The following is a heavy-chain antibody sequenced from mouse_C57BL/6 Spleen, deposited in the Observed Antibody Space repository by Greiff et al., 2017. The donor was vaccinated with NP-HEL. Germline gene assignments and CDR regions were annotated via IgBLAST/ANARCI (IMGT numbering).Heavy chain of an antibody. CDR3: AARDDYDDPYWYFDV. J-gene: IGHJ1*03. CDR2: IYPGDGDT. Sequence: VKLVESGPELVKPGASVKISCKASGYAFSSSWMNWVKQRPGKGLEWIGRIYPGDGDTNYNGKFKGKATLTADKSSSTAYMQLSSLTSEDSAVYFCAARDDYDDPYWYFDVWGTGTTVTVSS. D-gene: IGHD2-4*01. CDR1: GYAFSSSW. V-gene: IGHV1-82*01.